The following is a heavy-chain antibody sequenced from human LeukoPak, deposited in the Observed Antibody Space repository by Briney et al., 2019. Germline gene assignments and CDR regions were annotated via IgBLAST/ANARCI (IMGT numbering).Heavy chain of an antibody. CDR2: INPNSGGT. J-gene: IGHJ3*02. CDR3: ARETTVTTGSDAFDT. CDR1: GYTFTGYY. Sequence: ASVKVSCKASGYTFTGYYMHWVRQAPGQGLEWMGWINPNSGGTNYAQKFQGWVTMTRDTSISTAYMELSRLRSDDTAVYYCARETTVTTGSDAFDTWGQGTMVTVSS. D-gene: IGHD4-11*01. V-gene: IGHV1-2*04.